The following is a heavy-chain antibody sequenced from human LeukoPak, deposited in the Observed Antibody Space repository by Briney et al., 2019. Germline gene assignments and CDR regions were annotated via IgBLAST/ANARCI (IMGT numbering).Heavy chain of an antibody. CDR1: GGSISRGGYY. CDR3: ATLITATKPRVIHYYGMDV. V-gene: IGHV4-31*01. Sequence: PSETLSLTCTVSGGSISRGGYYWSWIRQHPGKGLEWIGYIYYSGSTYYNPSLKSQVTISVDTSKNQFSLKLSSVTAADTAVYYCATLITATKPRVIHYYGMDVWGQGTTVTVSS. J-gene: IGHJ6*02. CDR2: IYYSGST. D-gene: IGHD1/OR15-1a*01.